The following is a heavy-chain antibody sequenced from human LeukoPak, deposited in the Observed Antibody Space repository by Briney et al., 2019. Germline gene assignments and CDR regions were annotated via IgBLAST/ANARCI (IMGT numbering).Heavy chain of an antibody. CDR2: MNPNSGNT. J-gene: IGHJ3*02. V-gene: IGHV1-8*03. D-gene: IGHD3-10*01. Sequence: ASVKVSCKASGYTFTSYDINWVRQATGRGLEWMGWMNPNSGNTGYAQKFQGRVTITRNTSISTAYMELSSLRSEDTAVYYCATPTRGDDAFDIWGQGTMVTVSS. CDR1: GYTFTSYD. CDR3: ATPTRGDDAFDI.